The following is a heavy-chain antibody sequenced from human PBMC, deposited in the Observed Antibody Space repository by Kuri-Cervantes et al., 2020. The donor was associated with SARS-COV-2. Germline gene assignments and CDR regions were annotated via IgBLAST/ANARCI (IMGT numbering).Heavy chain of an antibody. Sequence: ETLSLTCIVSGASISETIFWWGWIRQPPGRGLEWIGSIYYRGNTYYNPSLKSRVTISVDTSKEQFSLKLSSVTAADTAIYYCATFTVTTKFDNWGQGTLVTVSS. CDR3: ATFTVTTKFDN. V-gene: IGHV4-39*01. CDR2: IYYRGNT. J-gene: IGHJ4*02. D-gene: IGHD4-17*01. CDR1: GASISETIFW.